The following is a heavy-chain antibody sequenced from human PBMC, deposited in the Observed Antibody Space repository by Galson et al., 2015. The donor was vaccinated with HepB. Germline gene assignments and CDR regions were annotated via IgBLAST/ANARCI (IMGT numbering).Heavy chain of an antibody. Sequence: ETLSLTCTVSGGSISSSSYYWGWIRQPPGKGLEWIGSIYYSGSTYYNPSLKSRVTISVDTSKNQFSLKLSSVTAADTAVYYCARHMSTVTTGWFDPWGQGTLVTVSS. CDR3: ARHMSTVTTGWFDP. D-gene: IGHD4-17*01. CDR2: IYYSGST. CDR1: GGSISSSSYY. V-gene: IGHV4-39*01. J-gene: IGHJ5*02.